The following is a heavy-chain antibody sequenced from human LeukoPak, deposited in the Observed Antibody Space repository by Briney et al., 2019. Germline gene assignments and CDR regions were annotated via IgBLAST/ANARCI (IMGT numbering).Heavy chain of an antibody. J-gene: IGHJ4*02. D-gene: IGHD3-22*01. CDR2: INPNSGGT. CDR1: GYTFTGYY. V-gene: IGHV1-2*04. CDR3: ARAGRGSGYYYDY. Sequence: ASVKVSCKASGYTFTGYYMHWVRQAPGQGLEWMGWINPNSGGTNYAQKFQGWVTMTRDTSISTAYMELSRLRSDDTAVYYCARAGRGSGYYYDYWGRGTLVTVSS.